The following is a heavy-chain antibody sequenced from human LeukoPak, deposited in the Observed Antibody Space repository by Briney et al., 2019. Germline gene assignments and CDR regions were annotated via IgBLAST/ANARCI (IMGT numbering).Heavy chain of an antibody. CDR3: ARDQQYQRPAGWFDP. D-gene: IGHD2-2*01. J-gene: IGHJ5*02. CDR2: ISFSGST. CDR1: GFTFSSYA. V-gene: IGHV4-39*01. Sequence: GSLRLSCAASGFTFSSYAMHWIRQAPREGLEWIGSISFSGSTYYNPSLKSRVTISIDTSKNQFSLTLSSVTAADTVVYYCARDQQYQRPAGWFDPWGQGTLVTVSS.